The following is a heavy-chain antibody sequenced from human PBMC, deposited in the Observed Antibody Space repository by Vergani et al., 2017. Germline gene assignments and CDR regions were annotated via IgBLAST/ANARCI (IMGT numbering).Heavy chain of an antibody. V-gene: IGHV3-21*01. CDR3: AKESVVTDPY. J-gene: IGHJ4*02. Sequence: WVLSISSSSSYIYYADSVKGRFTISRDNAKNSLYLQMNSLRDEDTAVYYCAKESVVTDPYWGQGTLVTVSS. D-gene: IGHD2-21*02. CDR2: ISSSSSYI.